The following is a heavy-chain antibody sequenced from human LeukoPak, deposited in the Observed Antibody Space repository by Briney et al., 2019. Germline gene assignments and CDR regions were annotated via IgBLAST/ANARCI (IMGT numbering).Heavy chain of an antibody. CDR2: ISSSSSYI. J-gene: IGHJ4*02. CDR1: GFTFSSYA. CDR3: ARGCSAVRCPADY. D-gene: IGHD2-15*01. V-gene: IGHV3-21*01. Sequence: GGSLRLSCAASGFTFSSYAMSWVRQAPGKGLEWVSSISSSSSYIYYADSVKGRFTISRDNSKNTLYLQINALKAEDTAVYYCARGCSAVRCPADYWGQGSLVTVSS.